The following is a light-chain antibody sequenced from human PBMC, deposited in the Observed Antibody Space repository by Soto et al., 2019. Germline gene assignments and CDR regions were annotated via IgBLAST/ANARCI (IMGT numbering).Light chain of an antibody. CDR3: QQDGIPPT. CDR1: QSVSSNY. Sequence: DIVLTQSPGTLSLSPGERATLSCRSSQSVSSNYLAWYQQKPDQAPSLVIYDVSGRATGIQDRFSGSGSGTYFTLTISRLEPEDAAVYYCQQDGIPPTFGQGTKVEIK. CDR2: DVS. V-gene: IGKV3-20*01. J-gene: IGKJ1*01.